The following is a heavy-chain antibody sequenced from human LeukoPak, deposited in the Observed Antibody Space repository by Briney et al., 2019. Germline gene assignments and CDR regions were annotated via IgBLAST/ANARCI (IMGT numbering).Heavy chain of an antibody. Sequence: SETLYLTCTVSGGSVSTGSYYRSWIRQPPGKGLESIGYIYYSGSTNYNPSLKSRVTISVDTSKNQFSLKLSSVTAADTAVYYCARWLTTETTVDYWGQGTLVTVSS. V-gene: IGHV4-61*01. J-gene: IGHJ4*02. CDR3: ARWLTTETTVDY. CDR2: IYYSGST. CDR1: GGSVSTGSYY. D-gene: IGHD4-17*01.